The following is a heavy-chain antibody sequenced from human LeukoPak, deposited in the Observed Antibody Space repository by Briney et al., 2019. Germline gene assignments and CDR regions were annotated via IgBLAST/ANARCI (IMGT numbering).Heavy chain of an antibody. D-gene: IGHD2-2*01. J-gene: IGHJ5*02. CDR2: INHSGST. V-gene: IGHV4-34*01. CDR3: ARGGHCTSTDCYNWFDP. CDR1: GGSFSAYY. Sequence: PSETLSLTCAVYGGSFSAYYWSWIRQPPGKGLEWIGEINHSGSTNYNPSLKSRVTLSADTSKNQFSLKVRSVTAADTAVYFCARGGHCTSTDCYNWFDPWGQEPSSLSPQ.